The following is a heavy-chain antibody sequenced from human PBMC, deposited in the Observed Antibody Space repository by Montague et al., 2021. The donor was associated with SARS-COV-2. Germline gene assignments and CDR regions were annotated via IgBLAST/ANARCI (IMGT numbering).Heavy chain of an antibody. Sequence: SETLSLTCTVSGGSISSYYRSWIRQPPGKGLEWIGYIYYSGSTNYNPSLKSRVTISVGTSKNQFSLKLSSVTAADTAVYYCARGFDYWGQGTLVTVSS. J-gene: IGHJ4*02. CDR1: GGSISSYY. CDR3: ARGFDY. V-gene: IGHV4-59*01. CDR2: IYYSGST.